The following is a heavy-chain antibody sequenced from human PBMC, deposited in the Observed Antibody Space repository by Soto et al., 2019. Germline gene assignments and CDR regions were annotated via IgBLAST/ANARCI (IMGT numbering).Heavy chain of an antibody. CDR3: ARDPHDYGDRDWYFDL. CDR1: GYTFTSYY. CDR2: INPSGGST. V-gene: IGHV1-46*01. J-gene: IGHJ2*01. D-gene: IGHD4-17*01. Sequence: ASVKGSRKASGYTFTSYYMHWVRQAPGQGLEWMGIINPSGGSTSYAQKFQGRVTMTRDTSTSTVYMELSSLRSEDTAVYYCARDPHDYGDRDWYFDLWGRGTLVTVSS.